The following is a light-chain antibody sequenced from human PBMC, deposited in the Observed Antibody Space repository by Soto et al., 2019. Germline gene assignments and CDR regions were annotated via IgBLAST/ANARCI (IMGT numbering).Light chain of an antibody. Sequence: SYELTQPPSGSVSPGQRARINCSGDALPKQYAYWYQQKPGQAPVLVISKDSERPSGIPERFSGSSSGTTVTLTISGVQAEDEADYYCQSADSSGTVVFGGGTKLTVL. CDR3: QSADSSGTVV. J-gene: IGLJ2*01. CDR1: ALPKQY. V-gene: IGLV3-25*03. CDR2: KDS.